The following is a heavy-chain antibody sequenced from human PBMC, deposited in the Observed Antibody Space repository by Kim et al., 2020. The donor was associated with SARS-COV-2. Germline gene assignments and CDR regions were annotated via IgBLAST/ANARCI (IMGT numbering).Heavy chain of an antibody. V-gene: IGHV4-34*01. D-gene: IGHD6-19*01. CDR3: ARGKGRAVARLDY. Sequence: PALRSRVTISVDTSKNQFSLKLSSVTAADTAVYYCARGKGRAVARLDYWGQGTLVTVSS. J-gene: IGHJ4*02.